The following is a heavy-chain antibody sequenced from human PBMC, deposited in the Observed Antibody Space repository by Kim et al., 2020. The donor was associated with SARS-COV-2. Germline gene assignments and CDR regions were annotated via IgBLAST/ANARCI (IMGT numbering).Heavy chain of an antibody. J-gene: IGHJ4*02. V-gene: IGHV3-13*01. Sequence: RFTISRENAKNSLYLQMNSLRAGDTAVYYCARGGYCSGGSCYKPKKYFDYWGQGTLVTVSS. CDR3: ARGGYCSGGSCYKPKKYFDY. D-gene: IGHD2-15*01.